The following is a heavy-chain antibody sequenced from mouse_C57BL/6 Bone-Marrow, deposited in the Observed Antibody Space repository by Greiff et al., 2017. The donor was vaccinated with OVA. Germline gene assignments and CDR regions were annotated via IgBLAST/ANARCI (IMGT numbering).Heavy chain of an antibody. CDR2: IYPGDGDT. D-gene: IGHD1-1*01. CDR3: ARGGLIYYYGSSLSYFDY. J-gene: IGHJ2*01. Sequence: QVQLQQSGAELVKPGASVKISCKASGYAFSSYWMNWVKQRPGKGLEWIGQIYPGDGDTNYNGKFKGKATLTADKSSSTAYMQLSSRTSEDSAVYFCARGGLIYYYGSSLSYFDYWGQGTTLTVSS. V-gene: IGHV1-80*01. CDR1: GYAFSSYW.